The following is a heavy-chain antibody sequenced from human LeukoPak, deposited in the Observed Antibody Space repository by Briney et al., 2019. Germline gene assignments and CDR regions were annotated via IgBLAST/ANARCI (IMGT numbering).Heavy chain of an antibody. J-gene: IGHJ4*02. D-gene: IGHD2-2*01. V-gene: IGHV1-18*01. CDR1: GFTFNSYG. CDR3: ARDRGPSYCTSTTCRTLDW. CDR2: ISAHNGDT. Sequence: ASVKVSCKASGFTFNSYGLSWVRQAPGQGLEWMGWISAHNGDTSYAQRFQGRLTMTTDTATSTAYMELRCLTSGDTAVYYCARDRGPSYCTSTTCRTLDWWGQGTLVTVSS.